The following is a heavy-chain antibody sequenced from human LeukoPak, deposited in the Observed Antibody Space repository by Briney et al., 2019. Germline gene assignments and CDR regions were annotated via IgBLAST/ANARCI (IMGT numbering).Heavy chain of an antibody. V-gene: IGHV1-2*02. CDR1: GYTFTGYY. CDR3: ARAAIAVAGGVYFDY. J-gene: IGHJ4*02. D-gene: IGHD6-19*01. Sequence: GASVKVSCKASGYTFTGYYMHWVRQAPGQGLEWMGWINPNSGGTNYAQKLQGRVTMTTDTSTSTAYMELRSLRSDDTAVYYCARAAIAVAGGVYFDYWGQGTLVTVSS. CDR2: INPNSGGT.